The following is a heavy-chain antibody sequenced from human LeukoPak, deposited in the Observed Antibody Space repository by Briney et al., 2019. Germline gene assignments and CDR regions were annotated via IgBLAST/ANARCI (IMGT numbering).Heavy chain of an antibody. CDR2: IYYSGST. V-gene: IGHV4-39*01. CDR1: GGSISSSSYY. D-gene: IGHD3-9*01. CDR3: ASSGDILTRGAIWFDP. J-gene: IGHJ5*02. Sequence: SETLSLTCTVSGGSISSSSYYWGWIRQPPGKGLEWVGSIYYSGSTYYNPSLKSRVTISVDTSKNQFSLKLSSVTAADTAVYYCASSGDILTRGAIWFDPWGQGTLATVSS.